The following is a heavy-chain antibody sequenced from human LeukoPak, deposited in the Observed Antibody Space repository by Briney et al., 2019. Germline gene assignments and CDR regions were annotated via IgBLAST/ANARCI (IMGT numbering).Heavy chain of an antibody. D-gene: IGHD2-2*01. CDR1: GGTFSSYA. Sequence: WASVKVSCKASGGTFSSYAISWVRQAPGQGLEWMGRIIPILGIANYAQKFQGRVTITADKSTSTAYMELSSLRSEDTAVYYCATAPPEQYCSSTSCYTGDWGQGTLVTVSS. V-gene: IGHV1-69*04. CDR2: IIPILGIA. J-gene: IGHJ4*02. CDR3: ATAPPEQYCSSTSCYTGD.